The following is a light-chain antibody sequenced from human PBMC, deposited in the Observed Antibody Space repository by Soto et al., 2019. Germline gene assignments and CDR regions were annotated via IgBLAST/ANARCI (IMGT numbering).Light chain of an antibody. CDR1: SSNIGSNI. CDR2: TNN. CDR3: AAWDGSLQTWV. Sequence: QSVLTQPPSASGTPGQRVTISCSGSSSNIGSNIVNWYQQLPGTAPKILIYTNNQRPSGVPDRFSDSKSGTSAPLAISGLQSEDEADYYCAAWDGSLQTWVFGGGTKLTVL. J-gene: IGLJ3*02. V-gene: IGLV1-44*01.